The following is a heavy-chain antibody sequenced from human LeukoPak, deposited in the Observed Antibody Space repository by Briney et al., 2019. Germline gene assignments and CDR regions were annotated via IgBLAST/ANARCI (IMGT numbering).Heavy chain of an antibody. J-gene: IGHJ5*02. V-gene: IGHV5-51*01. CDR1: GYSSTSYW. D-gene: IGHD3-9*01. CDR2: IYHGDSDT. CDR3: ALTPVDWFDP. Sequence: HGESLKISCKASGYSSTSYWIGGVRQPPGKGLGWRGIIYHGDSDTRYSPSFQGKVTISADKANSTAYLEWSSVKASDTAMYYCALTPVDWFDPWGQGTLVTVSS.